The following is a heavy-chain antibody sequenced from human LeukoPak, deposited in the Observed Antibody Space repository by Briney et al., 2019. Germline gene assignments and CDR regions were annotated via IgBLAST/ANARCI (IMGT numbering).Heavy chain of an antibody. D-gene: IGHD2-15*01. V-gene: IGHV3-13*01. CDR2: IGTAGDT. Sequence: GGSLRLSCAASGFTFSSYGMHWVRQATGKGLEWVSAIGTAGDTYYPGSVKGRFTISRENAKNSLYLQMNSLRAGDTAVYYCARACSGGSCYSAFDIWGQGTMVTVSS. CDR3: ARACSGGSCYSAFDI. J-gene: IGHJ3*02. CDR1: GFTFSSYG.